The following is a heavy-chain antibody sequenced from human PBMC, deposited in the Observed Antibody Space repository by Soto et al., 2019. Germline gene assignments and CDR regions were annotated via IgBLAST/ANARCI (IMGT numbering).Heavy chain of an antibody. Sequence: GGSLRLSCAASGFTFSSYAMHWVRQAPGKGLEWVAVISYDGSNKYYADSVKGRFTISRDNSKNTLYLQMNSLRAEDTAVYYCARHVASTVTTSDWFDPWGQGTLVTVSS. J-gene: IGHJ5*02. CDR1: GFTFSSYA. V-gene: IGHV3-30-3*01. D-gene: IGHD4-4*01. CDR2: ISYDGSNK. CDR3: ARHVASTVTTSDWFDP.